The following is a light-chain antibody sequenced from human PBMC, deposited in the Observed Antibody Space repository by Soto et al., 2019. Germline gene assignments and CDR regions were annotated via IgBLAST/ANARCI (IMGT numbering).Light chain of an antibody. CDR2: DAS. CDR3: QQRSNWPLT. J-gene: IGKJ4*01. V-gene: IGKV3-11*01. Sequence: EIVLTQSPVTLSLSPGERATLSCRASQSVVNYLAWYQQKPGQAPRLLIYDASKRATGIPARFSGSGYGTDFTLTISSLEPEDFAIYYCQQRSNWPLTFDGGTKVEIK. CDR1: QSVVNY.